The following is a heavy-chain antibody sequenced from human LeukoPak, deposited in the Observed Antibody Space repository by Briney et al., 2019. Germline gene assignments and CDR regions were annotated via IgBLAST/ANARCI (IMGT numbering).Heavy chain of an antibody. Sequence: GGSLRLSCAASGFTFSDSAMHWVRQASGKELEWVGHIRSKANNYATAYAASVKGRFTISRDDSKNTAYLQMHSLNTEDTALYYYTRLVGDWGHDSWGQGTLVTVSS. CDR3: TRLVGDWGHDS. CDR2: IRSKANNYAT. V-gene: IGHV3-73*01. D-gene: IGHD2-21*02. CDR1: GFTFSDSA. J-gene: IGHJ4*02.